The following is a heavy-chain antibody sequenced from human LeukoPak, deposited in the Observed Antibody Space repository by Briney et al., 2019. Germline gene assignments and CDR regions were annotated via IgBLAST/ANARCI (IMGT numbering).Heavy chain of an antibody. V-gene: IGHV1-18*01. D-gene: IGHD3-10*01. Sequence: EASVKVSCKASGYTFTSYGISWVRQAPGQGLEWMGWISAYNGNTNYAQKLQGRVTMTTDTSTSTAYMELRSLRSDDTAVYYCARDPAVRYYYGSGSYPDYWGQGTLVTVSS. CDR2: ISAYNGNT. CDR3: ARDPAVRYYYGSGSYPDY. J-gene: IGHJ4*02. CDR1: GYTFTSYG.